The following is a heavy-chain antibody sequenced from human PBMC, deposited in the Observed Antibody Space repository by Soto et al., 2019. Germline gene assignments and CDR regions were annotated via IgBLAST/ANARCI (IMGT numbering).Heavy chain of an antibody. D-gene: IGHD3-3*01. CDR3: ATKKDYDFWSTRWFDP. CDR2: ISAYNGNT. CDR1: GYTFTSYG. V-gene: IGHV1-18*01. Sequence: GASVKVSCKASGYTFTSYGISWVRQAPGQGLEWMGGISAYNGNTNYAQKLQGRVTMTTDTSTDTAYMELSSLRSEDTAVYYCATKKDYDFWSTRWFDPWGQGTLVTVSS. J-gene: IGHJ5*02.